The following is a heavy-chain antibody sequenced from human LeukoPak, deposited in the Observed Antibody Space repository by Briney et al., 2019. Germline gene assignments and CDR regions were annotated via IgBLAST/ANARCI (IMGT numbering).Heavy chain of an antibody. Sequence: GASVKVSCKASGYTFTSYAMNWVRHAPGEGIEWMGWINTNTGNPTYAQGFTGRFVFSLDTSVSTAYLQISSLKAEDTAVYYCARDRSGGYYADHFDYWGQGTLVTVSS. J-gene: IGHJ4*02. CDR3: ARDRSGGYYADHFDY. V-gene: IGHV7-4-1*02. D-gene: IGHD3-22*01. CDR2: INTNTGNP. CDR1: GYTFTSYA.